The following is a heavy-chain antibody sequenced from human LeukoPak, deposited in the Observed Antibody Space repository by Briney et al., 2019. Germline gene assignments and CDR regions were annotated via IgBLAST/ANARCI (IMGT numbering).Heavy chain of an antibody. CDR3: AAGLFDF. CDR2: ISSSGSTT. V-gene: IGHV3-11*01. Sequence: SGGSLRLSCAASGFSFSDYYMTWIRQAPGKGLEWVAYISSSGSTTYDSDSVRGRFTISRDNAKNSLYLQVTSLRAEDTAVYYCAAGLFDFWGQGTPVTVSS. J-gene: IGHJ4*02. D-gene: IGHD3-22*01. CDR1: GFSFSDYY.